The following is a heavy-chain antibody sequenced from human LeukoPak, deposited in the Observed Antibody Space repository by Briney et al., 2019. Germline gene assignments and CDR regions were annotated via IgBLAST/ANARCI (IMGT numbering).Heavy chain of an antibody. Sequence: PSETLSLTCTVTGGSISSGSYYWSWIRQPAGKGLEWIGRIYTSGSTNYNPSLKSRVTISVDTSKNQFSPKLSSVTAADTAVYYCARVNNYYDSSGYYYLDYWGQGTLVTVSS. D-gene: IGHD3-22*01. CDR3: ARVNNYYDSSGYYYLDY. CDR1: GGSISSGSYY. V-gene: IGHV4-61*02. J-gene: IGHJ4*02. CDR2: IYTSGST.